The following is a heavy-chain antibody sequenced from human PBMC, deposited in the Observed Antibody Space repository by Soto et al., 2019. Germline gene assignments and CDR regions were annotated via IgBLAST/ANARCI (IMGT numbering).Heavy chain of an antibody. CDR3: AKLGFPGAIYFDS. Sequence: PVQPQKICCKVSGYKFTAFCGGWVRKMPGKGLEWMANIHPLDSETNYGPSFQGQVTISADKSITTAFLHWSNLKASDTGIYFCAKLGFPGAIYFDSWGQGSLVTVSS. CDR1: GYKFTAFC. D-gene: IGHD6-25*01. V-gene: IGHV5-51*01. J-gene: IGHJ4*02. CDR2: IHPLDSET.